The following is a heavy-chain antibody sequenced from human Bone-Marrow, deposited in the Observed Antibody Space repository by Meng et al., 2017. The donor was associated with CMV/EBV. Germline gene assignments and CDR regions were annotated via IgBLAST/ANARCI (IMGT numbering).Heavy chain of an antibody. CDR3: ARAHYYYNMDV. Sequence: ASVKVSCKASGYIFTDYYMHWVRQAPGQGLEWMGWINPNSGGTNYAQNFQGRVTMSSDTSISTAYMELSRLRSDDTAAYYCARAHYYYNMDVWGQGTPVTVSS. CDR1: GYIFTDYY. CDR2: INPNSGGT. J-gene: IGHJ6*02. V-gene: IGHV1-2*02.